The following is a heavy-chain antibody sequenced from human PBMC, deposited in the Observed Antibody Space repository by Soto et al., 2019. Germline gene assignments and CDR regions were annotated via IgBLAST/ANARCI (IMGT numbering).Heavy chain of an antibody. D-gene: IGHD3-16*01. CDR1: GFTFSSYG. CDR2: ITYDGSNK. V-gene: IGHV3-30*18. Sequence: QVQLVESGGGVVQPGRSLRLSCAASGFTFSSYGMHWVRQAPGKGLAWVAVITYDGSNKYYADSVKGRFTISRDNSKNTMYLQMNSLRSEDTALYYCAKGGDGMDVWGQGTTVTVSS. J-gene: IGHJ6*02. CDR3: AKGGDGMDV.